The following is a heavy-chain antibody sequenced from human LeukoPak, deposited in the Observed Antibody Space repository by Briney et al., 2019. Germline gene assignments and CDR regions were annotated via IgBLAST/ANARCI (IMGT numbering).Heavy chain of an antibody. V-gene: IGHV4-59*01. CDR2: IYYSGST. Sequence: SETLSLTCTVSGGSISSYYWSWIRQPPGKGLEWIGYIYYSGSTNYNPSLKSRVTISVDTSKSQFSLKLSSVTAADTAVYYCARGSPVATVDYWGQGTLVTVSS. J-gene: IGHJ4*02. CDR3: ARGSPVATVDY. CDR1: GGSISSYY. D-gene: IGHD5-12*01.